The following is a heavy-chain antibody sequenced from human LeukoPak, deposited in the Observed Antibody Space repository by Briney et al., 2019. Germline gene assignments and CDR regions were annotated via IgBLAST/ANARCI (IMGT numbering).Heavy chain of an antibody. D-gene: IGHD3-3*01. Sequence: PSETLSLTCTVSGGSISSGGYYWSWIRQPPGKGLEWIGSIYYSGSTYYNPSLKSRVTISVDTSKNQFSLKLSSVTAADTAVYYCARRTDFWSGYYPPYYYYGMDVWGQGTTVTVSS. J-gene: IGHJ6*02. CDR1: GGSISSGGYY. V-gene: IGHV4-39*01. CDR3: ARRTDFWSGYYPPYYYYGMDV. CDR2: IYYSGST.